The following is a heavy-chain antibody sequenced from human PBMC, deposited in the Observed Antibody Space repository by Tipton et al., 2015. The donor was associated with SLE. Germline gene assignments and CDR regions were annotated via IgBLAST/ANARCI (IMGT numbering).Heavy chain of an antibody. CDR3: ARGGFGIYYFDY. V-gene: IGHV4-59*11. D-gene: IGHD3-3*02. J-gene: IGHJ4*02. Sequence: TLSLTCSVSGGSISSHYWSWIRQSPGKGLEWIGYIYYTGSTSYNPSLKSRVTMSVDMSKNQFSLSLSSVTAADTAVYYCARGGFGIYYFDYWGPRTLVTVSS. CDR2: IYYTGST. CDR1: GGSISSHY.